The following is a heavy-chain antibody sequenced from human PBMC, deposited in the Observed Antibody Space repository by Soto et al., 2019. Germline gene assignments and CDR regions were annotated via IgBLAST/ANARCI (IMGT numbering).Heavy chain of an antibody. V-gene: IGHV4-59*01. CDR3: ASSNIAAAGFYYYGLDV. Sequence: QVQLQESGPGLVKPSETLSLTCTVSGGSISSYYWNWIRQPPGKGLEWIGYIYYSGSTNYNPSLNSLVTISLDPSKNPFSLKLRSVTAADTAVYYCASSNIAAAGFYYYGLDVWGRGTTVTVSS. J-gene: IGHJ6*02. CDR2: IYYSGST. D-gene: IGHD6-13*01. CDR1: GGSISSYY.